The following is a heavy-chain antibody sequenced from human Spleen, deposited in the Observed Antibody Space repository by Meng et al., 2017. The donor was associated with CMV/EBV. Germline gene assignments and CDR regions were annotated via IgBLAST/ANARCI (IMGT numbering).Heavy chain of an antibody. V-gene: IGHV1-8*01. CDR1: GYTFTSYD. CDR2: MNPNSGNT. J-gene: IGHJ5*02. Sequence: GYTFTSYDINWVRQATGQGLEWMGWMNPNSGNTGYAQKFQGRVTITRNTSISTAYMELSSLRSEDTAVYYCARGRDSSSGAKGWFDPWGQGTLVTVSS. CDR3: ARGRDSSSGAKGWFDP. D-gene: IGHD6-13*01.